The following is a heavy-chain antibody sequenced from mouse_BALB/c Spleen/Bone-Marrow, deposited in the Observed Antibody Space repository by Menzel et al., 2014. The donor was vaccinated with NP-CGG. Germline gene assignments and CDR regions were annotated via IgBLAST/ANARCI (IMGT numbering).Heavy chain of an antibody. CDR3: ARGCGNSYIYYFDY. CDR2: IDPYYGGT. V-gene: IGHV1-39*01. J-gene: IGHJ2*01. CDR1: GYSFTGYN. Sequence: VQLKQSGPELEKPGASVKISCKASGYSFTGYNMNWVKQSNGESLEWIGNIDPYYGGTSFNQKFKGKATLTVDKSSSTAYMQLKSLTSEDSAVYYCARGCGNSYIYYFDYWGQGTALTVSS. D-gene: IGHD2-12*01.